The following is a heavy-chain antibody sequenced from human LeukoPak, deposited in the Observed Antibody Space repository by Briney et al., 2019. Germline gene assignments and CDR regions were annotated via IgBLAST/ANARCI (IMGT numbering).Heavy chain of an antibody. V-gene: IGHV3-23*01. J-gene: IGHJ1*01. CDR2: ISGSGGST. CDR1: GFTFSSYA. CDR3: AEVNMIVVGYFQH. D-gene: IGHD3-22*01. Sequence: GGSLRLSCAASGFTFSSYAMSWVRQAPGKGLEWVSAISGSGGSTYYADSVKGRFTISRDNSKNTLYLQMNSLRAEDTAVYYCAEVNMIVVGYFQHWGQGTLVTVSS.